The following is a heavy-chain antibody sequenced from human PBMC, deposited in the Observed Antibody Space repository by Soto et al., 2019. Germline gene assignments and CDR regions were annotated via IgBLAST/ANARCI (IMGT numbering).Heavy chain of an antibody. CDR2: IIPIFVTA. CDR1: GGTFSSYT. Sequence: QVQLVQSGAEVKKPGSSVTVSCKASGGTFSSYTISWVRQAPGQGLEWMGGIIPIFVTATYAQKFQGRVTITADESTSTAYMELSSLRSEDTAVYYCARGNHRWLQLWYFDLWGRGTLVTVSS. V-gene: IGHV1-69*12. J-gene: IGHJ2*01. D-gene: IGHD5-12*01. CDR3: ARGNHRWLQLWYFDL.